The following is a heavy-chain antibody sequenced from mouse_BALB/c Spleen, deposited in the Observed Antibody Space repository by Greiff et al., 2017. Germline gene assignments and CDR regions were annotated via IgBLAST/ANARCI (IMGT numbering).Heavy chain of an antibody. CDR1: GFTFSSYA. Sequence: DVHLVESGGGLVKPGGSLKLSCAASGFTFSSYAMSWVRQSPEKRLEWVAEISSGGSYTYYPDTVTGRFTISRDNAKNTLYLEMSSLRSEDTAMYYCARESTMITTRAMDYWGQGTSVTVSS. CDR3: ARESTMITTRAMDY. D-gene: IGHD2-4*01. V-gene: IGHV5-9-4*01. J-gene: IGHJ4*01. CDR2: ISSGGSYT.